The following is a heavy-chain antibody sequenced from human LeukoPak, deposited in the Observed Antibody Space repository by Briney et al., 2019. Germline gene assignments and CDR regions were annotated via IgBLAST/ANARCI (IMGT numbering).Heavy chain of an antibody. Sequence: SETLSLTCAVYVGSFSGYYWSWSRQPPGKGLEWIGEINHSGSTNYNPSLKSRVTISVDTSKNQFSLKLSSVTAADTAVYYCAREPTRDYYDSSGYPWGPWGQGTLVTVSS. CDR3: AREPTRDYYDSSGYPWGP. CDR2: INHSGST. D-gene: IGHD3-22*01. J-gene: IGHJ5*02. V-gene: IGHV4-34*01. CDR1: VGSFSGYY.